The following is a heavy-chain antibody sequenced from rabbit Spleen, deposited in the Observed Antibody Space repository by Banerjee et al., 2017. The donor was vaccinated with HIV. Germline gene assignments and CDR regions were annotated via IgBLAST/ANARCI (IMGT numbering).Heavy chain of an antibody. Sequence: QEQLVESGGGLVQPEGSLTLTCKASGFSFSDRDVMCWVRQAPGKGLEWIGCINTATGRAVYASWAKGRLTISKTSSTTVTLQMTSLTAADTATYFCGRDLAGAIGWNFDLWGPGTLVTVS. J-gene: IGHJ4*01. CDR1: GFSFSDRDV. CDR3: GRDLAGAIGWNFDL. D-gene: IGHD4-1*01. V-gene: IGHV1S45*01. CDR2: INTATGRA.